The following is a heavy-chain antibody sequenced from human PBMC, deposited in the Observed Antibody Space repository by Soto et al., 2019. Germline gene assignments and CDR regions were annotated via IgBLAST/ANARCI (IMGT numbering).Heavy chain of an antibody. Sequence: SETLSLTCTVSGGSISSYYWSWIRQPPGKGLESIGYIYYSGSTNYNPSLKSRVTISVDTSKNQFSLKLSSVTAADTAVYYCARAVVDTAMVYFDYWGQGTLVTVSS. CDR3: ARAVVDTAMVYFDY. CDR1: GGSISSYY. D-gene: IGHD5-18*01. CDR2: IYYSGST. J-gene: IGHJ4*02. V-gene: IGHV4-59*01.